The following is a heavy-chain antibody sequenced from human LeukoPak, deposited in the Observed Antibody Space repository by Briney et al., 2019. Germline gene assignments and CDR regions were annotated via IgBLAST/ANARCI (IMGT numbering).Heavy chain of an antibody. V-gene: IGHV4-59*01. J-gene: IGHJ6*03. CDR2: IYYSGTT. CDR1: GGSFSGYY. CDR3: ARDRFGGSSMDV. D-gene: IGHD3-16*01. Sequence: PSETLSLTCAVYGGSFSGYYWSWIRQPPGKGLEWIAYIYYSGTTNYNPSLKSRVTISVDTSKNQFSLKLSSVTAADTAVYYCARDRFGGSSMDVWGKGTTVTVSS.